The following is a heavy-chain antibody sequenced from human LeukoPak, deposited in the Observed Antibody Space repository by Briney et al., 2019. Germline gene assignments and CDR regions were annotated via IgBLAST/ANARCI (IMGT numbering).Heavy chain of an antibody. CDR3: ARGPWEIVEEDY. D-gene: IGHD5-12*01. Sequence: APVKVSCKASGYTFTSYDINWVRQATGQGLEWMGWMNPNSGNTGYAQKFQGRVTMTRNTSISTAYMELSSLRSEDTAVYYCARGPWEIVEEDYWGQGTLVTVSS. J-gene: IGHJ4*02. CDR1: GYTFTSYD. CDR2: MNPNSGNT. V-gene: IGHV1-8*01.